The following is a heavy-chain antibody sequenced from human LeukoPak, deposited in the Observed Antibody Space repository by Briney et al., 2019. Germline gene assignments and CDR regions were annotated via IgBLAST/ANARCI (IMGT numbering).Heavy chain of an antibody. CDR2: INPNSGGS. Sequence: GASVKVSCKASGYTFTSYGISWVRQAPGQGLEWMGRINPNSGGSNYAQKFQGRVTTTRDTSISTAYMEVNRLRSDDTAVYYCARGSGYGDSPGLHWGQGTLVTVSS. J-gene: IGHJ4*02. CDR1: GYTFTSYG. D-gene: IGHD4-17*01. V-gene: IGHV1-2*06. CDR3: ARGSGYGDSPGLH.